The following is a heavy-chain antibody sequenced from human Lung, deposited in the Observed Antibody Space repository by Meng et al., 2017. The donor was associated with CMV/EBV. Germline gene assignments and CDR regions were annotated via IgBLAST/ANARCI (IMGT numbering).Heavy chain of an antibody. D-gene: IGHD1-26*01. CDR3: ARVKWSYQGEYYYYGMDV. CDR1: GYTFTDYY. J-gene: IGHJ6*02. V-gene: IGHV1-2*02. Sequence: ASFXVSCYASGYTFTDYYMHWVRQVPGQGLEWMGWIKPNSGGSNYAQKFQGRVTMTRDTSISTAYMELSRLRSHDTAVYYCARVKWSYQGEYYYYGMDVWGQGXTVTVSS. CDR2: IKPNSGGS.